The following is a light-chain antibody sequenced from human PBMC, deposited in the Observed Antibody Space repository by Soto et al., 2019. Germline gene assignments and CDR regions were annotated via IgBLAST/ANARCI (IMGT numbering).Light chain of an antibody. CDR1: QNIRNY. Sequence: DIQMTQSPSSLSASVGDRVTITCQASQNIRNYLNWYQHKLGKAPRLLIPDASHLEPGVPSSFSATGSGTDFTLTISDLQPGDRATYFCQQYDELPYTFGGGTRLEI. CDR2: DAS. CDR3: QQYDELPYT. J-gene: IGKJ2*01. V-gene: IGKV1-33*01.